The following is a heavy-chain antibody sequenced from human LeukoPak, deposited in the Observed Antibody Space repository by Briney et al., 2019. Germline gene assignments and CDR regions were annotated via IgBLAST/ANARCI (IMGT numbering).Heavy chain of an antibody. CDR1: VYTFTGYY. D-gene: IGHD6-6*01. CDR3: AREATAARRRGFDY. Sequence: GASVKVSCKASVYTFTGYYMHWVRQAPGQGLEWMGWINPNSGGTNYAQKFQGRVTMTRDTSISTAYMELSRLRSDDTAVYYCAREATAARRRGFDYWGQGTLVTVSS. V-gene: IGHV1-2*02. CDR2: INPNSGGT. J-gene: IGHJ4*02.